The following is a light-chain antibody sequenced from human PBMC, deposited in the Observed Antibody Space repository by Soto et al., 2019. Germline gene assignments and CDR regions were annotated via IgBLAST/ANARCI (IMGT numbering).Light chain of an antibody. J-gene: IGLJ2*01. CDR3: CSYAGSSTSVV. CDR2: ERS. Sequence: QSALTQPASVSGSPGQSITISCTGTSSDVGSYNLVSWYQQHPGKAPKLMIYERSKRPSGVSNRFSGSKSGNTASLTISGLQAEDEADYYCCSYAGSSTSVVFGGGTKVTVL. V-gene: IGLV2-23*01. CDR1: SSDVGSYNL.